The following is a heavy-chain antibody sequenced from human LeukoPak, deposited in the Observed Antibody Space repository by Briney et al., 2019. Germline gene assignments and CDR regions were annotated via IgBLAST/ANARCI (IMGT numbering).Heavy chain of an antibody. CDR1: GLTFSSYS. CDR3: ASDQVLWFGPRTAFDI. V-gene: IGHV3-48*02. Sequence: GGTLRLSCAASGLTFSSYSMNWVRHAPAKGLEWVSYISSSSSTIYSADSVKGRFTISRDNAKNSLYLQMNSLRDEDTAVYYCASDQVLWFGPRTAFDIWGQGTMVTVSS. J-gene: IGHJ3*02. D-gene: IGHD3-10*01. CDR2: ISSSSSTI.